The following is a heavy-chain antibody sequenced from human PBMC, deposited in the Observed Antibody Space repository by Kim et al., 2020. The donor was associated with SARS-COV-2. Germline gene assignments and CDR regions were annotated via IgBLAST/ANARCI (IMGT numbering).Heavy chain of an antibody. J-gene: IGHJ2*01. Sequence: GGSLRLSCAASGFTFSSYWMHWVRQAPGKGLVWVSRINSDGSSTSYADSVKGRFTISRDNAKNTLYLQMNSLRAEDTAVYYCARVRGAYDYGDYAPYWYFDLWGRGTLVTVSS. V-gene: IGHV3-74*01. CDR1: GFTFSSYW. D-gene: IGHD4-17*01. CDR3: ARVRGAYDYGDYAPYWYFDL. CDR2: INSDGSST.